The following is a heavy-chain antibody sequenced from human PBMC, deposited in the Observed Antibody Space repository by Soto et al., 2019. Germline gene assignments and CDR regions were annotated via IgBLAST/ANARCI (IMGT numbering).Heavy chain of an antibody. Sequence: EVQLVQSGAEVKKPGATVKISCKVSGFKFIDYYLYRVQQAPGKALEWMGRVDPEDGETVYSEKFQGRLTITADTSRDIAHMELSGLRSEDTAVYACATPTAVIVAQRPMDVWGQGTTVIVSS. CDR1: GFKFIDYY. CDR3: ATPTAVIVAQRPMDV. CDR2: VDPEDGET. J-gene: IGHJ6*02. D-gene: IGHD2-21*01. V-gene: IGHV1-69-2*01.